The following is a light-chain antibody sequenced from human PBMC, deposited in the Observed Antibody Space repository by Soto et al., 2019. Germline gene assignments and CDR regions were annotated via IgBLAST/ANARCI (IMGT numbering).Light chain of an antibody. Sequence: QSVLTQPASVSGSPRQSITISCTGTSSDVGGYDYVSWYQHHPGKAPKLMIYDVSNRPSGVSNRFSGSKSGNTASLTISGLQAEDEADYYCSSYTGSSLYVFGTGTRVTVL. CDR2: DVS. V-gene: IGLV2-14*03. CDR1: SSDVGGYDY. CDR3: SSYTGSSLYV. J-gene: IGLJ1*01.